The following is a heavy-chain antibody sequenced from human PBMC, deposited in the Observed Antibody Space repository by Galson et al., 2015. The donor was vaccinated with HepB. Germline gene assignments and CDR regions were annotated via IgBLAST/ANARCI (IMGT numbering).Heavy chain of an antibody. V-gene: IGHV3-48*01. CDR1: GFTFSSYS. CDR2: ISSSSSTI. Sequence: SLRLSCAASGFTFSSYSMNRVRQAPGKGLEWVSYISSSSSTIYYADSVKGRFTISRDNAKNSLYLQMNSLRAEDTAVYYCNPTTRGWFDPWGQGTLVTVSS. J-gene: IGHJ5*02. CDR3: NPTTRGWFDP. D-gene: IGHD1-7*01.